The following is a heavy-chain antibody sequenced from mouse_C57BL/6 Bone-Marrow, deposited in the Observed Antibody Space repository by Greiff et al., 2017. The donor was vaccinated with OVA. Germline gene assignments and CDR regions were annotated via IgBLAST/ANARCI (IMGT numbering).Heavy chain of an antibody. J-gene: IGHJ2*01. CDR1: GYSFTGFY. V-gene: IGHV1-42*01. D-gene: IGHD2-1*01. Sequence: EVQLQQSGPELVKPGASVKISCKASGYSFTGFYMNWVKQSPEKSLEWIGEFIPSTGGTTYNQKFKAKATLTVDKSSSTACMQLKNLTSEESAVYYYARREIYYGNSYYFDYWGQGTTLTVSS. CDR2: FIPSTGGT. CDR3: ARREIYYGNSYYFDY.